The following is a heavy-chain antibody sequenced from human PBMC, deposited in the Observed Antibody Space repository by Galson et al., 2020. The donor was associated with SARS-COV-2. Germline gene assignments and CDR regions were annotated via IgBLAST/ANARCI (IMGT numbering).Heavy chain of an antibody. Sequence: GGSLRLSCEASGFTFSDYFMSWIRQAPGKGLEWISYISTAGTYTNYADSVQGRFTISRDNAKNSLYLQMNSLRAEDTAVYYCATGRNGPKHWGQGTLVTVSS. D-gene: IGHD2-8*01. J-gene: IGHJ4*02. CDR1: GFTFSDYF. CDR2: ISTAGTYT. CDR3: ATGRNGPKH. V-gene: IGHV3-11*06.